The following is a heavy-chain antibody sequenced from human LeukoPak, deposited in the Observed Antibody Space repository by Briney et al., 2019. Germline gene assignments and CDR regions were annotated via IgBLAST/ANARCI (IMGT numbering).Heavy chain of an antibody. J-gene: IGHJ4*02. CDR2: IYHSGST. CDR3: ARAWGSGYYFDY. D-gene: IGHD3-22*01. Sequence: SQTLSLTCAVSGGSISSGGYSWSWIRQPPGTGLEWIGYIYHSGSTYYNPSLKSRVTISVDRSKNQFSLKLSSVTAADTAVYYCARAWGSGYYFDYWGQGTLVTVSS. V-gene: IGHV4-30-2*01. CDR1: GGSISSGGYS.